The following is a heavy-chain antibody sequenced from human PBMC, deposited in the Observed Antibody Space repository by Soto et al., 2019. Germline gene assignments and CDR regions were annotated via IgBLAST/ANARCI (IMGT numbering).Heavy chain of an antibody. Sequence: QVQLVESGGGVVQPGRSLRLSCAASGFTFSSYGMHWVRQAPGKGLEWVAVIWYDGSNKYYADSVKGRFTISRDNSKNTLYLQMNSLRAEDTAVYYCARAGVVDYGEYEGNYYGMDVW. CDR1: GFTFSSYG. CDR2: IWYDGSNK. V-gene: IGHV3-33*01. CDR3: ARAGVVDYGEYEGNYYGMDV. D-gene: IGHD4-17*01. J-gene: IGHJ6*01.